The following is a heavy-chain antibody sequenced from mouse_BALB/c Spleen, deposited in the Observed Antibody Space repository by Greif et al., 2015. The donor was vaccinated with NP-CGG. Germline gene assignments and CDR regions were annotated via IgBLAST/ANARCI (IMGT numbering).Heavy chain of an antibody. CDR2: ISRGSSTI. J-gene: IGHJ4*01. Sequence: EVKLVESGGGLVQPGGSRKLSCAASGFTFSSFGMHWVRQAPEKGLEWVAYISRGSSTIYYADTVKGRFTISRDNPKNTLFLQMTSLRSEDTAMYYCARSGGNSLYAMDYWGQGTSVTVSS. V-gene: IGHV5-17*02. D-gene: IGHD2-1*01. CDR3: ARSGGNSLYAMDY. CDR1: GFTFSSFG.